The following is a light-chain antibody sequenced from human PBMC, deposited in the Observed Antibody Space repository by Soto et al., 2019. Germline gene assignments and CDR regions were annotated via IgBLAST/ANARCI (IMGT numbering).Light chain of an antibody. CDR2: DAS. V-gene: IGKV1-39*01. CDR1: QDISNC. Sequence: DVQMTQSPSSLSASVGDRVTIACQASQDISNCLNWYQQKPGKAPKLLIYDASNLDTGVPSRFSGSGSGTDFTLTISSLQPEDFATYYCQQSYSTPRTFGQGTKVEIK. J-gene: IGKJ1*01. CDR3: QQSYSTPRT.